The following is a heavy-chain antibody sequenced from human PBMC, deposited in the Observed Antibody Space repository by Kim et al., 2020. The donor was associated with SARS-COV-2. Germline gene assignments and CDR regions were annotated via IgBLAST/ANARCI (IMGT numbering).Heavy chain of an antibody. CDR2: RT. V-gene: IGHV1-46*01. CDR3: ARWWTTVLDY. J-gene: IGHJ4*02. D-gene: IGHD4-17*01. Sequence: RTDYARKFQGRVTMTSDTSTSTVYMELSSLRSEDAAVYYCARWWTTVLDYWGQRTLVTVSS.